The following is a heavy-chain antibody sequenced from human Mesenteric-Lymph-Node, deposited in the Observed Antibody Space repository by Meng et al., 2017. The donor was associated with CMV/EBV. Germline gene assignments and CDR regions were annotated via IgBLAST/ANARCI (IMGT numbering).Heavy chain of an antibody. V-gene: IGHV3-21*01. Sequence: GESLKISCAASGFTFSSYSMNWVRQAPGKGLEWVSSISSSSSYIYYADSVKGRFTISRDNAKNSLYLQMNSLRAEDTAVYYCARAVAAAEYFDLWGQGTLVTVSS. CDR2: ISSSSSYI. D-gene: IGHD6-13*01. CDR1: GFTFSSYS. J-gene: IGHJ4*02. CDR3: ARAVAAAEYFDL.